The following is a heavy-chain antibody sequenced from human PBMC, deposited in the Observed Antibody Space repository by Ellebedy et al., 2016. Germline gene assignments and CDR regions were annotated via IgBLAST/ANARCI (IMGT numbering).Heavy chain of an antibody. CDR2: LSGSGPKT. V-gene: IGHV3-23*01. CDR3: AKHETDGDYYFDL. CDR1: GFTFKTYA. Sequence: GGSLRLXXAASGFTFKTYAMSWVRQAPGECLEWVSTLSGSGPKTYYADSVQGRFTISRDNSKSTLYLQMNSLRAEDTAVYYCAKHETDGDYYFDLWGRGTLVTVSS. D-gene: IGHD2-21*01. J-gene: IGHJ2*01.